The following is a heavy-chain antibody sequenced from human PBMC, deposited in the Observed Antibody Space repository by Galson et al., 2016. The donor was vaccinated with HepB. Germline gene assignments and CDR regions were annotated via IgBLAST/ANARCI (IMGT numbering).Heavy chain of an antibody. D-gene: IGHD3-10*01. CDR2: IYHSGST. CDR1: GGSISSGGYS. V-gene: IGHV4-30-2*01. J-gene: IGHJ4*02. CDR3: ARSSGNPSHFDL. Sequence: TLSLTCAVSGGSISSGGYSWSWIRQPPGKGLEWIGDIYHSGSTYYNPSLKSRLTMSVDKAKNQFSLNLTSVTAADTAVYYCARSSGNPSHFDLWGQGTLVTVSS.